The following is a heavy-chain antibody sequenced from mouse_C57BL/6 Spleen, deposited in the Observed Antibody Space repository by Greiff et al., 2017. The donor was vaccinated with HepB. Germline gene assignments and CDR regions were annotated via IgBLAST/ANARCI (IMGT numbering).Heavy chain of an antibody. V-gene: IGHV1-64*01. J-gene: IGHJ3*01. CDR1: GYTFTSYW. Sequence: QVQLQQPGAELVKPGASVKLSCKASGYTFTSYWMHWVKQRPGQGLEWIGMIHPNSGSTNYNEKFKSKATLTVDKSSSTAYMQLSSLTSEDSAVYYCAREGSSYPPRFAYWGQGTLVTVSA. D-gene: IGHD1-1*01. CDR3: AREGSSYPPRFAY. CDR2: IHPNSGST.